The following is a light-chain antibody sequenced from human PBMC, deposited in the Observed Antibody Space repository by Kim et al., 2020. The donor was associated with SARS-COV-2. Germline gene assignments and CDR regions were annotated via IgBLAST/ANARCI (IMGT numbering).Light chain of an antibody. CDR3: QSHDASYQV. CDR2: EDN. CDR1: SGSIASNY. Sequence: NFMLTQPPSVSESPGKTVTISCTRSSGSIASNYVQWYQQRPGSSPTTLIYEDNQRPSGVPDRFSGSIDSSSNSASLTISGLKIEDEADYYCQSHDASYQVFGGGTKRTVL. V-gene: IGLV6-57*01. J-gene: IGLJ3*02.